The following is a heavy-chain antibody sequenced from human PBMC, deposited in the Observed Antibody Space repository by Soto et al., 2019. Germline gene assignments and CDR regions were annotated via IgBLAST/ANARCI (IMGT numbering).Heavy chain of an antibody. CDR3: ARDNMEGSGYYHGYYFDY. CDR2: ISYDGSNK. V-gene: IGHV3-30-3*01. CDR1: GFTFSSYA. D-gene: IGHD3-22*01. J-gene: IGHJ4*02. Sequence: WGSLRLSCAASGFTFSSYAMHWVRQAPGKGLEWVAVISYDGSNKYYADSVKGRFTISRDNSKNTLYLQMNSLRAEDTAVYYCARDNMEGSGYYHGYYFDYWGQGTLVTVS.